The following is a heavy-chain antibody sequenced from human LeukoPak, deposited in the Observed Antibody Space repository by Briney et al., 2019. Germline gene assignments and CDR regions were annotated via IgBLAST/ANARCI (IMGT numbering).Heavy chain of an antibody. Sequence: GGSLRLSCAASGFTFSDYYMSWIRQAPGKGLEWVSYISSSGSTIYYADSVKGRFTISRDNAKNSLYLQMNSLRAEDTALYFCARGPPNFYDSSGYFYLWGQGTLVTVSS. CDR1: GFTFSDYY. CDR2: ISSSGSTI. D-gene: IGHD3-22*01. J-gene: IGHJ4*02. V-gene: IGHV3-11*04. CDR3: ARGPPNFYDSSGYFYL.